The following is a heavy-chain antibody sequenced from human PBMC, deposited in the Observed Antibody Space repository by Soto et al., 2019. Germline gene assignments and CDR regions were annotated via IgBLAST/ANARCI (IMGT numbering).Heavy chain of an antibody. D-gene: IGHD6-6*01. Sequence: SETLSLTCTVSGGSISGGGYYWSWIRQHPGKGLEWIGYIYYSGSTYYTASLKSRVTISVDTSKNQFSRKLSSVTAADTAVYYCARAGMAARPDYGGQGTLVTVSS. CDR1: GGSISGGGYY. J-gene: IGHJ4*02. CDR2: IYYSGST. V-gene: IGHV4-31*03. CDR3: ARAGMAARPDY.